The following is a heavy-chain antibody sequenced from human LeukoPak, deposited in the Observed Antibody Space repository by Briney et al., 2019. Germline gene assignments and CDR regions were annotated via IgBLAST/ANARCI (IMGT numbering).Heavy chain of an antibody. CDR3: AKTSGCYSGCEYYYFDY. D-gene: IGHD2-15*01. CDR2: ISGSGGST. V-gene: IGHV3-23*01. CDR1: GFTFSSYS. J-gene: IGHJ4*02. Sequence: PGGSLRLSCAASGFTFSSYSMNWVRQAPGKGLEWVSAISGSGGSTYYADSVKGRFTISRDNSKNTLYLQMNSLRAEDTAVYYCAKTSGCYSGCEYYYFDYWGQGTLVTVSS.